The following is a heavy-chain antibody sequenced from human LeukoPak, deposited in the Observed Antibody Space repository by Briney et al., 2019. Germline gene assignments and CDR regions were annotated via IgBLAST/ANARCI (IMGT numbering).Heavy chain of an antibody. CDR3: AKDLGYCGGDCYSGDY. J-gene: IGHJ4*02. CDR2: ISGSGGST. Sequence: GGSLRLSCAASGFTFSSYAMSWVRQAPGKGLEWVSAISGSGGSTYYADSVKGRFTISRDNSKNTLYLQMNSLRAEDTAVYYCAKDLGYCGGDCYSGDYWGQGTLVTVSS. D-gene: IGHD2-21*02. V-gene: IGHV3-23*01. CDR1: GFTFSSYA.